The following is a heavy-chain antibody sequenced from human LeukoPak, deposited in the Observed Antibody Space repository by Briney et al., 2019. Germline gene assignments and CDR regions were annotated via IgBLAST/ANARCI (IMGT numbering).Heavy chain of an antibody. V-gene: IGHV1-18*01. CDR3: ASSKVGATEGHDY. Sequence: ASVKVSCKASGYTFTSYGISWVRQAPGQGLEWIGGISAYNRNTNYAQKLQGRVTMTTDTSTSTAYMELRSLRSDDTAVYYCASSKVGATEGHDYWGQGTLVTVSS. CDR1: GYTFTSYG. J-gene: IGHJ4*02. CDR2: ISAYNRNT. D-gene: IGHD1-26*01.